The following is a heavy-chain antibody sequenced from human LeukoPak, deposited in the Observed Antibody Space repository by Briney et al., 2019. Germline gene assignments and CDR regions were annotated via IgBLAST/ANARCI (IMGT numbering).Heavy chain of an antibody. V-gene: IGHV1-46*01. Sequence: ASVKVSCKAFGYTFTSNCMHWVRQAPGQGPEWMGVISPGGGSTTYAQKFQGRVTLTRDMSTSTDYLELSSLRSEDTAVYYCARDNSVRDEAWWFNHWGQGTLVTVSS. J-gene: IGHJ5*02. CDR3: ARDNSVRDEAWWFNH. D-gene: IGHD5-24*01. CDR2: ISPGGGST. CDR1: GYTFTSNC.